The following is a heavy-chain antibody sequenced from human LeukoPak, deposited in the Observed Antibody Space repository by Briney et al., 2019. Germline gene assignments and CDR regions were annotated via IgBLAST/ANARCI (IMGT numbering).Heavy chain of an antibody. CDR2: ISSSGSYI. Sequence: GGSLRLSCAASGFTFSIYSMDWVRQAPGKGLEWVSSISSSGSYIYYADSLKGRFTISRDNAKNSLYLQMNSLRAEDTAVYYFAREDASSWDYWGQGILVTVSS. CDR1: GFTFSIYS. D-gene: IGHD6-13*01. V-gene: IGHV3-21*01. CDR3: AREDASSWDY. J-gene: IGHJ4*02.